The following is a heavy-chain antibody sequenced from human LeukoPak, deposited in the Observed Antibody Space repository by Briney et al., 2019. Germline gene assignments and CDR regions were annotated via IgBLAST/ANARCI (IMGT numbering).Heavy chain of an antibody. J-gene: IGHJ4*02. V-gene: IGHV3-7*03. CDR2: IKQDGSEK. CDR1: GFSFSSYW. CDR3: ARVYYYDSLYYFDY. D-gene: IGHD3-22*01. Sequence: GGSLRLSCEASGFSFSSYWMTWVRQAPGKGLEWVANIKQDGSEKYYVDSVKGRFTISRDNAKNSLYLQMNSLRAEDTALYHCARVYYYDSLYYFDYWGQGTLVTVSS.